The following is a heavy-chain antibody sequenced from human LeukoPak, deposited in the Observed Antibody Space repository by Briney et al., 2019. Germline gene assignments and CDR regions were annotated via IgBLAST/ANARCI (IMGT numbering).Heavy chain of an antibody. CDR2: ISHDGSAP. Sequence: PGGSLRLSCAASGFTFSDYAMYWVRQAPGKGLEWVAPISHDGSAPFYADSVKGRFIISKDSPQNTLYLQMNSLRPEDTAVYYCARNSGYFDYWGQGTLVTVSS. CDR3: ARNSGYFDY. V-gene: IGHV3-30*04. CDR1: GFTFSDYA. J-gene: IGHJ4*02. D-gene: IGHD4-23*01.